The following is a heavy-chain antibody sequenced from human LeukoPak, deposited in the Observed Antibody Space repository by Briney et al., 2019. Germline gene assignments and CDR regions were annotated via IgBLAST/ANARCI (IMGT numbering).Heavy chain of an antibody. CDR2: INPNSGGT. J-gene: IGHJ5*02. V-gene: IGHV1-2*02. CDR3: ARSPAAGMGSWFDP. Sequence: ASVKVSCKASGYTFTGYYMHWVRQAPGQGLEWMGWINPNSGGTNYAQKFQDRVTMTRDTSISTAYMELSRLRSDDTAVYYCARSPAAGMGSWFDPWGQGTLVTVSS. D-gene: IGHD6-13*01. CDR1: GYTFTGYY.